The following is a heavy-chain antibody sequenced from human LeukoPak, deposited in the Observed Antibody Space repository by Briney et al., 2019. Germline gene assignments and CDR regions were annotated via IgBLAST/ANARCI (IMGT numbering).Heavy chain of an antibody. D-gene: IGHD2-15*01. CDR3: ARVGYCSGDICYRYGMDV. CDR2: IYSSGRT. CDR1: GGSISDYH. Sequence: SETLSLTCTVSGGSISDYHWNWIRQPAGKGLEWIWRIYSSGRTNYNPSLKSRVTMSLDTSKNQFSLKLSSVTAADTAVYYCARVGYCSGDICYRYGMDVWGQGTTVTVSS. J-gene: IGHJ6*02. V-gene: IGHV4-4*07.